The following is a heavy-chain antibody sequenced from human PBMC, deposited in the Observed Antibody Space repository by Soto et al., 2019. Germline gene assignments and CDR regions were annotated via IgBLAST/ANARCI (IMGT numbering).Heavy chain of an antibody. V-gene: IGHV1-69*01. J-gene: IGHJ6*02. D-gene: IGHD2-2*01. CDR3: ARDLPAAKHPYYYYGMDV. CDR1: GGTFRSYA. Sequence: SCKAYGGTFRSYAISWVRQAPGQGLEWMGGIIPIFGTANYAQKFQGRVTITADESTSTAYMELSSLRSEDTAVYYCARDLPAAKHPYYYYGMDVWGQGTTVTVSS. CDR2: IIPIFGTA.